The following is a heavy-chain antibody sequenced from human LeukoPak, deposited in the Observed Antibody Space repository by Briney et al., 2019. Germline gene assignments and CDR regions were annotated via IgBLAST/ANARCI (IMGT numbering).Heavy chain of an antibody. CDR2: INPSGGST. Sequence: ASVKVSCKASGYAFTSYHIHWMRQAPGQGLEWMGIINPSGGSTSYAQKFQGRVTMTRDTSTSTVYMELSSLRSEDTAVYYCARAVASFDYWGQGTLATVSS. V-gene: IGHV1-46*01. CDR1: GYAFTSYH. CDR3: ARAVASFDY. J-gene: IGHJ4*02. D-gene: IGHD6-19*01.